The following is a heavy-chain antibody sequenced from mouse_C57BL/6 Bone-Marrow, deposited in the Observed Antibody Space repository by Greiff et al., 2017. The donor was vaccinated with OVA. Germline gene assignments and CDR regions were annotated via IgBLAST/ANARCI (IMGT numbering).Heavy chain of an antibody. J-gene: IGHJ2*01. CDR2: IDPSDSYT. CDR3: ARTGLNWADY. CDR1: GYTFTSYW. Sequence: QVQLQQPGAELVKPGASVKLSCKASGYTFTSYWMQWVNQRPGQGLEWIGEIDPSDSYTNYNQKFKGKATLTVDTSSSTAYMQLSSLTSEDSAVYYCARTGLNWADYWGQGTTLTVSS. D-gene: IGHD4-1*01. V-gene: IGHV1-50*01.